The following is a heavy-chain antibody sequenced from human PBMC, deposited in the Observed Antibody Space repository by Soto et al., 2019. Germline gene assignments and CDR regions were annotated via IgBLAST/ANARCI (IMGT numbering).Heavy chain of an antibody. D-gene: IGHD3-10*01. CDR1: GFTFSSYG. CDR2: ISYDGSNK. Sequence: XGSLRLSCAASGFTFSSYGMHWVRQAPGKGLEWVAVISYDGSNKYYADSVKGRFTISRDNSKNTLYLQMNSLRAEDTAVYYCEKEGRKMLKGGMDVWGQGTTVNVSS. CDR3: EKEGRKMLKGGMDV. V-gene: IGHV3-30*18. J-gene: IGHJ6*02.